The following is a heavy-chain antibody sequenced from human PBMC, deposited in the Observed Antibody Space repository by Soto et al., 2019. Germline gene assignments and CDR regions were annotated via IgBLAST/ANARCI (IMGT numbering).Heavy chain of an antibody. D-gene: IGHD2-2*01. Sequence: GVSLRLSCAASGFTFSGSAMHWVRQASGKGLEWVGRIRSKANSYATAYAASVKGRFTISRDDSKNTAYLQMNSLKTEDTAVNYRTRDFHTLVVQAAMPDYYGMDVGGQGTMVTIS. CDR1: GFTFSGSA. CDR3: TRDFHTLVVQAAMPDYYGMDV. CDR2: IRSKANSYAT. V-gene: IGHV3-73*01. J-gene: IGHJ6*02.